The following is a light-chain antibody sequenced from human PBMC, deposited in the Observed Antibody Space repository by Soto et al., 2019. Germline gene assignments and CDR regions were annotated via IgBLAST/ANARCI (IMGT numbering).Light chain of an antibody. CDR1: QTVSTN. CDR3: QQDNMTPFT. J-gene: IGKJ3*01. CDR2: GSY. V-gene: IGKV1-39*01. Sequence: DIQMTQSPSSLSASVGDRVTITCRASQTVSTNLNWYQRKPGKAPSLLIYGSYNLQTGVPSRFSGSGSETDFTLTISSLQPEDFGTYYCQQDNMTPFTFGPGTKVDIE.